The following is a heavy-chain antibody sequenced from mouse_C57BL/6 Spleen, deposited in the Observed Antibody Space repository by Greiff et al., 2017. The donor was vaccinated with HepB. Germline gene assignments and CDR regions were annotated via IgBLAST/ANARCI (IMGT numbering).Heavy chain of an antibody. D-gene: IGHD2-4*01. J-gene: IGHJ4*01. CDR1: GYSFTDYN. V-gene: IGHV1-39*01. Sequence: VQLQQSGPELVKSGASVKISCKASGYSFTDYNMNWVKQSNGKSLEWIGVINPNYGTTSYNQKFKGKATLTVDQSSSTAYMQLNSLTSEDSAVYYCARNDYYDYDRAMDYWGQGTSVTVSS. CDR2: INPNYGTT. CDR3: ARNDYYDYDRAMDY.